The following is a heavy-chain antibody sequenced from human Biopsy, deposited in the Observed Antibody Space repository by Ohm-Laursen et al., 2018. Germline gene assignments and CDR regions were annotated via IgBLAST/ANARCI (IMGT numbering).Heavy chain of an antibody. J-gene: IGHJ4*02. CDR2: IGPKSGDT. D-gene: IGHD6-19*01. Sequence: SSVKVSCKPSGFSFTGYYIHWVRQAPGQGLEWMGWIGPKSGDTNYAHKFQGNITMTRDTSMSTAYMEMSRLRCDDTAVYYCALQSVAQMKNFDYWGQGTLVTVSS. CDR3: ALQSVAQMKNFDY. CDR1: GFSFTGYY. V-gene: IGHV1-2*02.